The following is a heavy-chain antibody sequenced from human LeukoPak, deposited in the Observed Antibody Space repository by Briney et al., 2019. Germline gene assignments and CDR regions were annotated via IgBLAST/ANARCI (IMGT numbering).Heavy chain of an antibody. CDR3: AKDGVILAPGIYWYMDV. D-gene: IGHD3-16*02. J-gene: IGHJ6*03. CDR2: IQYDGRNK. CDR1: TFAFSNYG. V-gene: IGHV3-30*02. Sequence: GGSLRLSCAASTFAFSNYGMHWVRQAPGKGLEWVAFIQYDGRNKYYADSVKGRFTISRDNSKNTLYLQMNSLRAEDTAVFYCAKDGVILAPGIYWYMDVWGRGTTVTVSS.